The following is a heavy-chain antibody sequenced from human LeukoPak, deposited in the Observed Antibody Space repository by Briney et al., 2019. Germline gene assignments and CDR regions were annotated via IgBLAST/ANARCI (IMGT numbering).Heavy chain of an antibody. D-gene: IGHD5-18*01. CDR1: GGSISSYY. CDR2: IYYSGST. J-gene: IGHJ4*02. CDR3: ARAGWLQPLN. Sequence: KPSETLSLXCTVSGGSISSYYWSWIRQPPGKGLEWIGYIYYSGSTNYNPSLKSRVTISVDTSKNQFSLRLNSVTAADTAVYYCARAGWLQPLNWGQGTLVTVSS. V-gene: IGHV4-59*01.